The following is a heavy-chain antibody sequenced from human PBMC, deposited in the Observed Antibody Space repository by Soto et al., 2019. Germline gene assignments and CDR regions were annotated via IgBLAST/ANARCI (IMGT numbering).Heavy chain of an antibody. J-gene: IGHJ6*02. D-gene: IGHD6-6*01. V-gene: IGHV3-23*01. CDR1: GFTFSSYA. CDR3: AKPLAAHHTRYYYYYGMDV. Sequence: EVQLLESGGGLVQPGGSLRLSCAASGFTFSSYAMSWVRQAPGNGLEWVSAISGSGGSTYYADSVKGRFTISRDNSKNTLYLQMNSLRAEDTAVYYCAKPLAAHHTRYYYYYGMDVWGQGTTVTVSS. CDR2: ISGSGGST.